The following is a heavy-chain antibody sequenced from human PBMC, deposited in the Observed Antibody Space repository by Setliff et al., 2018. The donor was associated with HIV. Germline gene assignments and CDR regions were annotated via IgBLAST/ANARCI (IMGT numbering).Heavy chain of an antibody. Sequence: GASVKVSCQASGYIFTSYYMHWLRQVPGQGLEWMGIVDPSGGSTHYAQKFEGRATMTRDTSTRTFHMELSSLTSEDRAIYYCARDGRAVTSLMVVVSLKNGMDVWGQGTTVTVS. CDR3: ARDGRAVTSLMVVVSLKNGMDV. D-gene: IGHD3-22*01. J-gene: IGHJ6*02. V-gene: IGHV1-46*01. CDR2: VDPSGGST. CDR1: GYIFTSYY.